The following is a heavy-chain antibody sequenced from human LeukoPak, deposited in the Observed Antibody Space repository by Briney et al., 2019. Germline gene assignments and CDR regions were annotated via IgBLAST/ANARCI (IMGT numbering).Heavy chain of an antibody. V-gene: IGHV1-69*05. CDR3: AREWELLEVVGAFDI. J-gene: IGHJ3*02. CDR1: GGTFSSYA. CDR2: IIPIFGTA. Sequence: SVKVSCKACGGTFSSYAISWVRQAPGQGLEWMGGIIPIFGTANYAQKFQGRVTITTDESTSTAYMELSSLRSEDTAVYYCAREWELLEVVGAFDIWGQGTMVTVSS. D-gene: IGHD1-26*01.